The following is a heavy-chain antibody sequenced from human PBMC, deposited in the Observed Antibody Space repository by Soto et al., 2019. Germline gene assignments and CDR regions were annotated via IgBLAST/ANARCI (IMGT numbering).Heavy chain of an antibody. Sequence: SETLSLTCAVYGGSFSGYYWSWIRQPPGKGLEWIGEINHSGSTNYNPSLKSRVTISVDTSKNQFSLKLSSVTAADTAVYYCARLPTYYYGSGKGWYFDYWGQGTLVTVSS. CDR2: INHSGST. CDR3: ARLPTYYYGSGKGWYFDY. J-gene: IGHJ4*02. V-gene: IGHV4-34*01. D-gene: IGHD3-10*01. CDR1: GGSFSGYY.